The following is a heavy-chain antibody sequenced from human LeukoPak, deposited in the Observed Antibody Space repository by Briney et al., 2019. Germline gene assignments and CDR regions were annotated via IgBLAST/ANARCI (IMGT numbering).Heavy chain of an antibody. CDR1: GFTFRSFW. Sequence: PGGSLRLSCAASGFTFRSFWMHWVRQGPGKGLVWVSRINGDGSSTIYADSVKGRFTISRDNAKNTLYLQMNSLRAEDTAVYYCARRPGDWFDPWGQGTLVTVSS. J-gene: IGHJ5*02. D-gene: IGHD3-10*01. CDR3: ARRPGDWFDP. CDR2: INGDGSST. V-gene: IGHV3-74*01.